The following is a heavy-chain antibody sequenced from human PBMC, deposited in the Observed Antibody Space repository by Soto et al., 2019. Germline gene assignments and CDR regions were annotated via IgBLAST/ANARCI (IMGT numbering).Heavy chain of an antibody. CDR1: GYTFTIHY. D-gene: IGHD3-10*01. J-gene: IGHJ4*02. Sequence: ASVKVSGKASGYTFTIHYMHWVRQAPGQGLEWMGLINPSAGSTSYAQSFQGRVTMTRDTSTSTVFMDLSSLRSEDTAIYYCATPSGYWGQGTLVTVSS. V-gene: IGHV1-46*01. CDR2: INPSAGST. CDR3: ATPSGY.